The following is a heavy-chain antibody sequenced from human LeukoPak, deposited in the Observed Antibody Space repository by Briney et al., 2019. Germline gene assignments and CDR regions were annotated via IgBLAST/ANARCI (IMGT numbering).Heavy chain of an antibody. Sequence: GGSLRLSCAASGFTFSSYSMNWVRQAPGKGLEWVSYISSSSSTIYYADSVKGRFTISRDNAKNSLYLQMNSLRAEDTAVYYCARDDRGVGHAFDIWGQGTMVTVSS. D-gene: IGHD3-10*01. CDR1: GFTFSSYS. CDR2: ISSSSSTI. CDR3: ARDDRGVGHAFDI. V-gene: IGHV3-48*04. J-gene: IGHJ3*02.